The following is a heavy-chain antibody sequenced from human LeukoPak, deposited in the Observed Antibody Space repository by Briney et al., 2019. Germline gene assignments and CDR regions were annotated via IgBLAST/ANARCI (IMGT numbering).Heavy chain of an antibody. Sequence: SQTLSLTCAVSGGSISSGSYYWSWIRQPAGKGLEWIGRIYTNGSTNYNPSLKSRAAISVDTSRNQFSLRLTSVTAADTAIFYCARGGLFAFDIWGQGTTVIVSS. CDR1: GGSISSGSYY. J-gene: IGHJ3*02. V-gene: IGHV4-61*02. CDR3: ARGGLFAFDI. CDR2: IYTNGST.